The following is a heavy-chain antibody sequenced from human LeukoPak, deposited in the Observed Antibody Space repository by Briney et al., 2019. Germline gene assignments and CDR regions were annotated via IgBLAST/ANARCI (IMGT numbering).Heavy chain of an antibody. Sequence: GRSLRLSCAASGFPFSIYNIHWVRQAPGKGLEWVAVISYDERNKYYADSVKGRFTISRDSSTNTLYLQMNSLRGEDTAVYYCAREYTSGWYDYWGRGTLVTVSS. J-gene: IGHJ4*02. CDR3: AREYTSGWYDY. D-gene: IGHD6-19*01. CDR1: GFPFSIYN. CDR2: ISYDERNK. V-gene: IGHV3-30-3*01.